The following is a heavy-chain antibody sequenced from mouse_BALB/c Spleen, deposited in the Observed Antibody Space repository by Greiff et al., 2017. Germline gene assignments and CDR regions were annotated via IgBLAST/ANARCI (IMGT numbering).Heavy chain of an antibody. CDR1: GYTFTDYN. Sequence: EVQLVESGPELVKPGASVKIPCKASGYTFTDYNMDWVKQSHGKSLEWIGDINPNNGGTIYNQKFKGKATLTVDKSSSTAYMELRSLTSEDTAVYYCARKRIYYPFAYWGQGTLVTVSA. CDR2: INPNNGGT. CDR3: ARKRIYYPFAY. D-gene: IGHD1-1*01. J-gene: IGHJ3*01. V-gene: IGHV1-18*01.